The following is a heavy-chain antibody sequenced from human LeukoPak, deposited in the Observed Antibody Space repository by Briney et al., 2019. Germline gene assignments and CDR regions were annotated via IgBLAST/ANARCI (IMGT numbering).Heavy chain of an antibody. CDR2: ISRSGGDT. J-gene: IGHJ3*02. CDR1: GFTFSNHG. Sequence: GGSLRLSCAASGFTFSNHGMHWVRQAPGKGLEWVSAISRSGGDTEYADSVKGRFTISRDNSKNTLYMQMNSLRAEDAAVYYCAKCGTTCYANAFYIWGQGTMVTVSS. CDR3: AKCGTTCYANAFYI. V-gene: IGHV3-23*01. D-gene: IGHD2-2*01.